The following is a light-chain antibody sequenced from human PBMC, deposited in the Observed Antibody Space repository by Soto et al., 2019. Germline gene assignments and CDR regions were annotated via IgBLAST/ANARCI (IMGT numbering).Light chain of an antibody. CDR2: EVT. CDR1: SSDVGGYDY. CDR3: SSYSISTAYL. V-gene: IGLV2-14*01. Sequence: QSVLTQPASVPGSPGQSITISCTGTSSDVGGYDYVSWYQLHPGKAPKLMVFEVTNRPSGVSSRFSGSKSGNTASLTISGLQAEDEADYFCSSYSISTAYLFGTGTKVTVL. J-gene: IGLJ1*01.